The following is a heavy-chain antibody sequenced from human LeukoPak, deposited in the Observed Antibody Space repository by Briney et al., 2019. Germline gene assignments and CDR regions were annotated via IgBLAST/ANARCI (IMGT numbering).Heavy chain of an antibody. J-gene: IGHJ6*04. CDR2: ISYDGSNK. CDR3: AREGTTVYYGMDV. D-gene: IGHD2-2*01. Sequence: PGRSLRLSCAASGFTFSSYAMRWVRQAPGKGLEWVAVISYDGSNKYYADSVKGRFTISRDNSKNTLYLQMNSLRAEDTAVYYCAREGTTVYYGMDVWGKGTTVTVSS. V-gene: IGHV3-30*04. CDR1: GFTFSSYA.